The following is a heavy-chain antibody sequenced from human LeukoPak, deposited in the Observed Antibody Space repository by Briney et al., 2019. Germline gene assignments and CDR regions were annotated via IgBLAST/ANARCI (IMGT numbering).Heavy chain of an antibody. CDR3: AREIRGYRVRRGFDP. D-gene: IGHD5-18*01. J-gene: IGHJ5*02. CDR1: GGSFSGYY. V-gene: IGHV4-34*01. Sequence: SETLSLTCAVYGGSFSGYYWRWIRQPPGKGLEWIGEINHSGSTHYNPSLRSRVTISVDTSKNQFSLKLSAVTAADTAVYYCAREIRGYRVRRGFDPWGQGTLVTVSS. CDR2: INHSGST.